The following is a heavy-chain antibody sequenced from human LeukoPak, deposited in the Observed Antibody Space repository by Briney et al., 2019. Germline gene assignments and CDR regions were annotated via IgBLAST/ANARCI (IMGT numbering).Heavy chain of an antibody. CDR3: ATWTQLTDAFHI. Sequence: VSVKVSCKVSGHTLTELSLHWVRQTPGKGLEWMGGFDPEDGETIYAQKFQGRVTTTEDTYTDTAYMELSSLRSEDTAVYYCATWTQLTDAFHIWGQGTMVTVSS. J-gene: IGHJ3*02. D-gene: IGHD5-18*01. CDR2: FDPEDGET. V-gene: IGHV1-24*01. CDR1: GHTLTELS.